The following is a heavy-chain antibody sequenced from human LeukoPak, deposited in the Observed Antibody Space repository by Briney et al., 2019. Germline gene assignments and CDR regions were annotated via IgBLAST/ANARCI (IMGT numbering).Heavy chain of an antibody. CDR3: ASSFYYDSRDY. Sequence: SETLSLTCVVYGGSFSGYFWSWIRQPPGKGLEWIGGITPSGSTNYNPSLKSRVSISIDTSKKKLSLRLTSVTAADSAVYYCASSFYYDSRDYWGQGTLVTVS. CDR2: ITPSGST. D-gene: IGHD3-22*01. J-gene: IGHJ4*02. CDR1: GGSFSGYF. V-gene: IGHV4-34*01.